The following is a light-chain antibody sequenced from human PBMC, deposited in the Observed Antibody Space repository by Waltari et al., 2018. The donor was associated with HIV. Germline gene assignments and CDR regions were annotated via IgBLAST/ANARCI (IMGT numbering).Light chain of an antibody. CDR1: QSILYSSNTKNY. CDR3: QQYYSTPWT. J-gene: IGKJ1*01. V-gene: IGKV4-1*01. CDR2: WAS. Sequence: DIVMTQSPDSLAVSLGERATINCKSSQSILYSSNTKNYLAWYQQKPGQSPKLLIYWASTRHSGVPDRFSGSGSGADFTLTITSLQTEDVAVYYCQQYYSTPWTFGQGTKVEIK.